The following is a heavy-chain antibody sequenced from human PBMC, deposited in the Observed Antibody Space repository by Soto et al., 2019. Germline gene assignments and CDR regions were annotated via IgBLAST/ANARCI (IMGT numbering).Heavy chain of an antibody. CDR3: ARRSSGWNFDY. J-gene: IGHJ4*02. D-gene: IGHD6-19*01. Sequence: QVQLQQWGAGLLKPSETLSLTCAVYGGSFSGYYWSWIRQPPGKGLEWIGVINHSGSTNYNPSLKSRVTISVDTSKNQFSLKLSSVTAADTAVYYCARRSSGWNFDYWGQGTLVTVSS. CDR2: INHSGST. V-gene: IGHV4-34*01. CDR1: GGSFSGYY.